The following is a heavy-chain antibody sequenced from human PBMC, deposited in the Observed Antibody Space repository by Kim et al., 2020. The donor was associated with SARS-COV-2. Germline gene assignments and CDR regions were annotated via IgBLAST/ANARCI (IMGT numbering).Heavy chain of an antibody. CDR1: GGSFSGYY. CDR3: ARVGPTWIQLWLRQGYFDY. D-gene: IGHD5-18*01. V-gene: IGHV4-34*01. CDR2: INHSGST. J-gene: IGHJ4*02. Sequence: SETLSLTCAVYGGSFSGYYWSWIRQPPGKGLEWIGEINHSGSTNYNPSLKSRVTISVDTSKNQFSLKLSSVTAADTAVYYCARVGPTWIQLWLRQGYFDYWGQGTLVTVSS.